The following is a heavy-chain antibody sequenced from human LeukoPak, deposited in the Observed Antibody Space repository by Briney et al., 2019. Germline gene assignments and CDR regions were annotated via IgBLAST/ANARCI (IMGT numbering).Heavy chain of an antibody. D-gene: IGHD6-13*01. J-gene: IGHJ3*02. CDR1: GGSISSSSYY. CDR3: ARAWGDSSSWYAEPNAFDI. Sequence: SETLSLTCTVSGGSISSSSYYWGWIRQPPGKGLEWIGYIYYSGSTNYNPSLKSRVTISVDMSKNQFSLKLSSVTAADTAVYYCARAWGDSSSWYAEPNAFDIWGQGTMVTVSS. V-gene: IGHV4-61*05. CDR2: IYYSGST.